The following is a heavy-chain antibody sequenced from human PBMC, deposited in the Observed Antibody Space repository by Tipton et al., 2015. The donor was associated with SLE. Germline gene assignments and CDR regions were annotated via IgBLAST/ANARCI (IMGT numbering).Heavy chain of an antibody. D-gene: IGHD3-10*01. CDR1: GGSFSGYY. V-gene: IGHV4-34*01. Sequence: LTCAVYGGSFSGYYWSWIRQPPGKGLEWIGEINHSGSTNYNPSLKSRVTISVDTSKNQFSLKLSSVTAADTAVYYCARGHEDRLFTMVRAPDPWGQGTLVIASS. CDR2: INHSGST. J-gene: IGHJ5*02. CDR3: ARGHEDRLFTMVRAPDP.